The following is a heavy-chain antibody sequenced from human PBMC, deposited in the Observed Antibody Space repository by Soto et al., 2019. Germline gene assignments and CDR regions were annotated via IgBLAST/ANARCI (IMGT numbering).Heavy chain of an antibody. CDR3: ARRSGLGILDY. D-gene: IGHD7-27*01. V-gene: IGHV4-59*08. Sequence: PSETLSLTCTVSGGSISSYYWSWIRQPPGKGLEWIGYIYYSGSTNYNPSLKSRVTISVDTSKNQFSLKLSSVTAADTAVYYCARRSGLGILDYWGQGTLVTVSS. J-gene: IGHJ4*02. CDR1: GGSISSYY. CDR2: IYYSGST.